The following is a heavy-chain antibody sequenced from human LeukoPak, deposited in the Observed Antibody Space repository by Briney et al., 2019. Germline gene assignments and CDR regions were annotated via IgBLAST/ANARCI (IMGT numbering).Heavy chain of an antibody. Sequence: GGSLRLSCAASGFTFSNYPMNWVRQAPGKGLEWVSAITTDGSRTYNADSVKGRFTISRDNSKNTLYLQMNGLRAEDTAVYYCAKGNMVTPDYWGQGTLVTVSS. CDR2: ITTDGSRT. CDR1: GFTFSNYP. J-gene: IGHJ4*02. CDR3: AKGNMVTPDY. V-gene: IGHV3-23*01. D-gene: IGHD2-21*02.